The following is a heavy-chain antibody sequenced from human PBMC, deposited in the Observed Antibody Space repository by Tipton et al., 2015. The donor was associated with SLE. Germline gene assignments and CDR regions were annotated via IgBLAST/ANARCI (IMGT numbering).Heavy chain of an antibody. CDR3: ARDTPLRFLEWLFHYYYGMDV. V-gene: IGHV3-7*01. D-gene: IGHD3-3*01. CDR1: GFTFSNYW. Sequence: SLRLSCAASGFTFSNYWMNWVRQAPGKGLEWVANIKQDGSEKYYVDSVKGRFTISRDNAKNSLYLQMNSLRAEDTAVYYCARDTPLRFLEWLFHYYYGMDVWGQGTTVTVSS. J-gene: IGHJ6*02. CDR2: IKQDGSEK.